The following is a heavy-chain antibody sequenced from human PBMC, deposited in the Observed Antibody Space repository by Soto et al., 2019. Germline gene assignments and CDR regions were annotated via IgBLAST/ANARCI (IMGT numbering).Heavy chain of an antibody. V-gene: IGHV3-30-3*01. D-gene: IGHD4-17*01. J-gene: IGHJ6*02. CDR3: ARENRPYGGNSYYYYGMDV. CDR2: ISYDGSNK. Sequence: PGGSLRLSCAASGFTFSSYAMHWVRQAPGKGLEWVAVISYDGSNKYYADSVKGRFTISRDNSKNTLYLQMNSLRAEDTAVYYCARENRPYGGNSYYYYGMDVWGQGTTVTVSS. CDR1: GFTFSSYA.